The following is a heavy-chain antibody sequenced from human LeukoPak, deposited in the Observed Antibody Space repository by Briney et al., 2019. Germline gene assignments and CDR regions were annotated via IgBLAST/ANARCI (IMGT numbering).Heavy chain of an antibody. CDR3: ARGLRREQQLLRAFDY. V-gene: IGHV1-8*01. D-gene: IGHD6-13*01. Sequence: ASVKVSCKASGYTFTNYDINWVRQASGQGLEWMGWMNPNSGSTGSAQKFQGRVTMTSNTSISTAYMELSSLRSEDTAVYYCARGLRREQQLLRAFDYWGQGTPVTVSS. CDR1: GYTFTNYD. J-gene: IGHJ4*02. CDR2: MNPNSGST.